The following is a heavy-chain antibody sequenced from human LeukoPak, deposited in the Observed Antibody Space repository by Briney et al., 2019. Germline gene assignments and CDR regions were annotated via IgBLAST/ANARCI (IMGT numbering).Heavy chain of an antibody. CDR3: ARSYDILTGYYEGNTMGTDY. J-gene: IGHJ4*02. D-gene: IGHD3-9*01. Sequence: ASVKVSCKASGYTFTGYYMHWVRQAPGQGLEWLGWINLNNGDTQYAQKFQGRVTMTRDTSISTAYMELSRLRSDDTAVYYCARSYDILTGYYEGNTMGTDYWGQGTLVTVSS. V-gene: IGHV1-2*02. CDR2: INLNNGDT. CDR1: GYTFTGYY.